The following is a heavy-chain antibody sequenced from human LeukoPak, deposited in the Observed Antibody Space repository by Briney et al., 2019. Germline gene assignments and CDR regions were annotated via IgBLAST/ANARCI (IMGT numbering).Heavy chain of an antibody. CDR3: ARALTGCSGGSCPLGSEYYMDV. J-gene: IGHJ6*03. CDR1: GGTFSSYA. Sequence: ASVKVSCKASGGTFSSYAISWVRQAPGQGLEWMGGIIPIFGTANYAQKFQGRVTITADESTSTAYMELSSLRSEDTAVYYCARALTGCSGGSCPLGSEYYMDVWGKGTTVTISS. CDR2: IIPIFGTA. D-gene: IGHD2-15*01. V-gene: IGHV1-69*13.